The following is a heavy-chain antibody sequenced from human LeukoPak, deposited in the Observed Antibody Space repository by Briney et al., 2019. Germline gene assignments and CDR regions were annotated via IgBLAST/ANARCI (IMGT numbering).Heavy chain of an antibody. CDR1: GGSNSGDY. CDR3: ARGFASGCYST. V-gene: IGHV4-4*07. CDR2: IYPSGST. Sequence: PSETLSLTRTMSGGSNSGDYWSWIRQPAGEGREWIGRIYPSGSTYLNPSLKSRVSMSVDMSKSQIFLKVDSVPAADTAVYYCARGFASGCYSTWGQGILVTVSS. J-gene: IGHJ5*02. D-gene: IGHD3-10*01.